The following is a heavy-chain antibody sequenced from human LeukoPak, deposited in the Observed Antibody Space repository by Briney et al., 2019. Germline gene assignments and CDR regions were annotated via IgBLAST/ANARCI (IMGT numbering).Heavy chain of an antibody. CDR3: ARDIPIFEAFDI. D-gene: IGHD3-3*01. V-gene: IGHV1-2*02. J-gene: IGHJ3*02. Sequence: ASVKVSCKASGYTFTGYYMHWVRQAPGQGLEWMGWINPNSGGTNYAQKFQGRVTMTRDTSISTAYMELSRLRSDDTAVYYCARDIPIFEAFDIWGQGTMVTVSS. CDR2: INPNSGGT. CDR1: GYTFTGYY.